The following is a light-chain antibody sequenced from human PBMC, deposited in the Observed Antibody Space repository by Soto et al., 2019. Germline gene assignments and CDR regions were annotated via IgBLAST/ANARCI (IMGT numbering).Light chain of an antibody. CDR1: QGIRNH. Sequence: DIQMTQSPSSLSASVGDRVTITCRASQGIRNHLAWYQQKPGKVTKVLIYGASTLQSGVPSRFSGSGSGTEFTLTISSLQPEDVATYYCQRHNSAPSVTFGPGTKVDIK. CDR3: QRHNSAPSVT. CDR2: GAS. V-gene: IGKV1-27*01. J-gene: IGKJ3*01.